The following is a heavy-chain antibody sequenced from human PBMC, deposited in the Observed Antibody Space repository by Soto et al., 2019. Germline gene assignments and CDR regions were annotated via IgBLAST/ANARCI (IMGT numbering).Heavy chain of an antibody. CDR2: IDTRATTI. V-gene: IGHV3-48*03. CDR1: GFSFNSYE. Sequence: EVQLVESGGGLVQPGGSLRLSCAASGFSFNSYEMNWVRQSPGKGLEFVSYIDTRATTITYAESVKGRFASSRDNAKNSRFLQMNGLRAEDTAVYYCARGVGLSGKYYALDIWGQGTMVTVSS. CDR3: ARGVGLSGKYYALDI. J-gene: IGHJ3*02. D-gene: IGHD1-26*01.